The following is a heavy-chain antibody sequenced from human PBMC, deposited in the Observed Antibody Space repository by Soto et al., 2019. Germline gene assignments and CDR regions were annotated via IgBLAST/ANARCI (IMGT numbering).Heavy chain of an antibody. CDR2: VFHSGNS. Sequence: PSETLSLTCAVSGGSVSSDNSWTWVRQPPGKSLEWIGEVFHSGNSNSNPSLKSRVTMSVDKSKNQFSLRLNSVTAADTAVYYCARRQRFDFWSSYSYSNHGLDVWGQGTKVNVSS. CDR1: GGSVSSDNS. D-gene: IGHD3-3*01. CDR3: ARRQRFDFWSSYSYSNHGLDV. J-gene: IGHJ6*02. V-gene: IGHV4-4*02.